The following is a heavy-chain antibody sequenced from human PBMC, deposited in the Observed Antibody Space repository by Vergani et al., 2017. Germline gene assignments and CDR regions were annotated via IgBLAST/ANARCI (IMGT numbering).Heavy chain of an antibody. D-gene: IGHD3-3*01. J-gene: IGHJ4*02. V-gene: IGHV3-20*04. CDR2: INWNGGST. CDR1: GFTFDDYG. CDR3: ARERNAYYDFWSGYYTQYYFDY. Sequence: EVQLVESGGVLVQPGGSLRLSCAASGFTFDDYGMSWVRQAPGKGLEWVSGINWNGGSTGYADSVKGRFTISRDNAKNSLYLQMNSLRAEDTALYYCARERNAYYDFWSGYYTQYYFDYWGQGTLVTVSS.